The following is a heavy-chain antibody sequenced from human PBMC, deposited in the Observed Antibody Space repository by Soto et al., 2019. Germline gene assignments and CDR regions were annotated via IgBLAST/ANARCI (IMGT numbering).Heavy chain of an antibody. D-gene: IGHD1-20*01. CDR3: ARDTESNRYND. CDR1: GYTFSSGG. V-gene: IGHV1-18*01. J-gene: IGHJ1*01. CDR2: IRPDNGNT. Sequence: ALVKVSGKTSGYTFSSGGISWVRQAPGQGLEWVGWIRPDNGNTKSAQRLQGRVTLTTDTSASTAYMELRSLTSDDTAMYYCARDTESNRYNDWGQGTLVTVSS.